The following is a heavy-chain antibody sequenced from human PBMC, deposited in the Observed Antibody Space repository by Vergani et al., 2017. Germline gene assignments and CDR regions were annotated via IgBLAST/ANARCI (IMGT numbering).Heavy chain of an antibody. D-gene: IGHD2-15*01. CDR2: IHTSGST. Sequence: QVQLQESGPGLVKPSQTLSLTCTVSGGSINSHNYYWSWIRQPAGKGLEWIGRIHTSGSTNYNPSLKSRVTMSEDTSKNQFSLNLTSVTAADTAGYFCAGGSCLGGSCYKPLFGYWGQGILVTVSS. V-gene: IGHV4-61*02. CDR3: AGGSCLGGSCYKPLFGY. J-gene: IGHJ4*02. CDR1: GGSINSHNYY.